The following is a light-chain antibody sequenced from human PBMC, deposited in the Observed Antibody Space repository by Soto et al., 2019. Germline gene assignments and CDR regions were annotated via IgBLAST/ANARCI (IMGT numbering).Light chain of an antibody. CDR1: PSVSSY. J-gene: IGKJ1*01. CDR3: QQRSNWPGT. V-gene: IGKV3-11*01. CDR2: DAS. Sequence: EIVLTQSPATLSLSPGERATLSCRASPSVSSYLAWYQQKPGQAPRLLIYDASNRATGIPARFSGSGSGTDFTLTISSLEPEDFAVYYCQQRSNWPGTFGQGTKVDIK.